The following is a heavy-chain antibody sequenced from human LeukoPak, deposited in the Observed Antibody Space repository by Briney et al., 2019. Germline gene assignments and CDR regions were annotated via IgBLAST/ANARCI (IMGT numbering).Heavy chain of an antibody. V-gene: IGHV4-59*08. CDR1: GGSISSYY. J-gene: IGHJ5*02. D-gene: IGHD6-13*01. CDR3: ARLGQSSSWYGFWFDP. CDR2: IYYSGST. Sequence: NPSETLSLTCTVSGGSISSYYWSWIRQPPGKGLEWIGYIYYSGSTNYNPSLKSRVTISVDTSKNQFSLKLSSVTAADTAVYYCARLGQSSSWYGFWFDPWGQGTLVTVSS.